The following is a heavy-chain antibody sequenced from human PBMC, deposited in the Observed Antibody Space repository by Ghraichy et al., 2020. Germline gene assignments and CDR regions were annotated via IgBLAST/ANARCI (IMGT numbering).Heavy chain of an antibody. V-gene: IGHV4-34*01. D-gene: IGHD2/OR15-2a*01. CDR2: INHSGST. CDR1: GGSFSGYY. Sequence: SQTLSITCAVYGGSFSGYYWSWIRQPPGKGLEWIGEINHSGSTNYNPSLKSRVTISVDTSKNQFSLKLSSVTAADTAVYYCARGRGNRLGYWGQGTLVTVSS. J-gene: IGHJ4*02. CDR3: ARGRGNRLGY.